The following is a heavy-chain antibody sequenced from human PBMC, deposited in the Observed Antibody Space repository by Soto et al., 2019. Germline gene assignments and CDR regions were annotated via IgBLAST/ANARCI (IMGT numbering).Heavy chain of an antibody. D-gene: IGHD4-17*01. Sequence: QVQLVQSGAEMKKPGASVKVSCKASGYNFTSFHIIWVRQAPGQGLEWMGWINPYNRNTNCTRKCQARVTMTTDTPTSTSTTDLRSLKTDETTWYYSARGYGDSYWGQRPLATV. J-gene: IGHJ4*02. CDR2: INPYNRNT. CDR1: GYNFTSFH. V-gene: IGHV1-18*04. CDR3: ARGYGDSY.